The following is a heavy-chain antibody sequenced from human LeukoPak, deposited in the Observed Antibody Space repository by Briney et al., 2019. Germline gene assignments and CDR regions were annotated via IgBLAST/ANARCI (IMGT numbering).Heavy chain of an antibody. J-gene: IGHJ4*02. V-gene: IGHV3-48*04. CDR3: ARVRVIVGAPGVFDY. Sequence: GGSLRLSCAASGFSFSAHSMNWVRQAPWKGLDGVQSISNGGSPIYYADSVKGRFTISRDNAKNSLYLQMNSLKAEDTAVYYCARVRVIVGAPGVFDYWGQGTLVTVSS. CDR2: ISNGGSPI. CDR1: GFSFSAHS. D-gene: IGHD1-26*01.